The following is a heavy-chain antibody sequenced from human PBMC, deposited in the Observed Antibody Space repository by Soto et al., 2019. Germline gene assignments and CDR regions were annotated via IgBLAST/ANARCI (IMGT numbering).Heavy chain of an antibody. CDR1: GYTFTSYY. Sequence: GASVKVTCKAPGYTFTSYYMSWVRQATGQGLEWMGWMNPNSGNTAYAQKFQGRVTMTRNTSISTAHMELSSLRSEDTAVYYCARERTRGFDPWGQGTLVTVSS. CDR2: MNPNSGNT. CDR3: ARERTRGFDP. V-gene: IGHV1-8*01. J-gene: IGHJ5*02.